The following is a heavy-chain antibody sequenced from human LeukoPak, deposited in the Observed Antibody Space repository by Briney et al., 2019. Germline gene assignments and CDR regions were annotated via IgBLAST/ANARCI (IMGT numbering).Heavy chain of an antibody. CDR1: GFTVSTNY. V-gene: IGHV3-23*01. D-gene: IGHD3-10*01. Sequence: GGSLRLSCAASGFTVSTNYMNWVCQAPGKGLEWVSAISGSGGSTYYADSVKGRFTISRDNSKNTLYLQMNSLRAEDTAVYYCARDESYGSGSYYGYWGQGTLVTVSS. J-gene: IGHJ4*02. CDR3: ARDESYGSGSYYGY. CDR2: ISGSGGST.